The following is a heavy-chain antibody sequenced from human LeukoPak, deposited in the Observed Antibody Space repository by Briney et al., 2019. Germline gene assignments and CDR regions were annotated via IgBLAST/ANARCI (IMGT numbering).Heavy chain of an antibody. CDR2: INWNSDSI. Sequence: GGSLRLSCAVSGFTFDDYAMHWVWQVPGKGLEWVSGINWNSDSIGYADSVKGRFTTSRDNAKNSLYLQMNSLRAEDTAFYYCAINGGGDSGYGNFDYWGQGTLVTVSS. CDR3: AINGGGDSGYGNFDY. J-gene: IGHJ4*02. CDR1: GFTFDDYA. D-gene: IGHD5-12*01. V-gene: IGHV3-9*01.